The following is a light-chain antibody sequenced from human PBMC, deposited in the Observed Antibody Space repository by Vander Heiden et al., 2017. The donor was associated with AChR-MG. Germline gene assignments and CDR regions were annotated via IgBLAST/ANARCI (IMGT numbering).Light chain of an antibody. J-gene: IGLJ2*01. Sequence: SYEPTQPPSASVSPGQTASITCAGDKLGDKYACWYQQKPGQSPVLVIYQDSKRPSGIPGRFSGSNSGNTATLTISGTQAMDEADYCCQAWDSSTAVFGGGTKLTVL. CDR2: QDS. CDR3: QAWDSSTAV. CDR1: KLGDKY. V-gene: IGLV3-1*01.